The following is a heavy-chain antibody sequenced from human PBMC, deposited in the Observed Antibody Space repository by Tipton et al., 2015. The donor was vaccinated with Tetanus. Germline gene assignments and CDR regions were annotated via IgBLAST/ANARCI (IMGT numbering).Heavy chain of an antibody. CDR3: ARQSASWNFYFDY. CDR1: GYSFTSYG. Sequence: QLVQSGVEVKKPGASVKVSCTANGYSFTSYGISWVRQAPGQGLEYMGGIIPGFGTASYAQNFQGRVTITADESTNAVHLEFFSLRSGDTAVYFCARQSASWNFYFDYWGQGTLVTVSS. J-gene: IGHJ4*02. CDR2: IIPGFGTA. D-gene: IGHD1-7*01. V-gene: IGHV1-69*13.